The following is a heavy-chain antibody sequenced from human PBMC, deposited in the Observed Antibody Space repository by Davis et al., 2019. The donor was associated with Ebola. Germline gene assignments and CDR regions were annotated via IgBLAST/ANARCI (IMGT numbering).Heavy chain of an antibody. CDR2: IWYDGSNK. V-gene: IGHV3-33*01. CDR1: GFTFSSYG. D-gene: IGHD2-2*01. CDR3: ARDRTTLDY. J-gene: IGHJ4*02. Sequence: GESLKISCAASGFTFSSYGMHWVRQAPGKGLEWVAVIWYDGSNKYYADSVKGRFTISRDNSKTTLYLQMNSLRAEDTAVYYCARDRTTLDYWGQGTLVTGSS.